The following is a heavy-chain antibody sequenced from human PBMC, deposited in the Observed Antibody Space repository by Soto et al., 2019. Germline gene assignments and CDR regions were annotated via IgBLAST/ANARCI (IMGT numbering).Heavy chain of an antibody. D-gene: IGHD3-10*01. Sequence: GGSLRLSCGASGFTVSSNYMSWVRQAPGKGLEWVSVIYSGGSTYYADSVKGRFTISRDNSKNTLYLQMNSLRAEDTAVYYCARDRIVRGVVYYMDVWGKGTTVTVSS. J-gene: IGHJ6*03. CDR1: GFTVSSNY. CDR3: ARDRIVRGVVYYMDV. CDR2: IYSGGST. V-gene: IGHV3-66*01.